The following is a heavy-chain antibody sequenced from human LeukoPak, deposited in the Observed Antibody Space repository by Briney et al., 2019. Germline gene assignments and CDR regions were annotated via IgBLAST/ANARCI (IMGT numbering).Heavy chain of an antibody. CDR2: INPNSGGT. V-gene: IGHV1-2*02. CDR1: EYTFTGYY. CDR3: ARDVDSSGYSGGFQH. Sequence: ASVKVSCKASEYTFTGYYMHWVRQAPGQGLEWMGWINPNSGGTNYAQKFQGRVTMTRDTSISTAYMELSRLRSDDTAVYYCARDVDSSGYSGGFQHWGQGTLVTVSS. D-gene: IGHD3-22*01. J-gene: IGHJ1*01.